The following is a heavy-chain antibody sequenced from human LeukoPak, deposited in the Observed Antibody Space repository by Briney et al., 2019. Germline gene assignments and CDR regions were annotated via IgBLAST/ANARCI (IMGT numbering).Heavy chain of an antibody. CDR3: ARPTTVDDAFDI. CDR2: IIPIFGTA. V-gene: IGHV1-69*01. Sequence: SVKVSCKASGGTFSSYAISWVRQAPGQGLEWMGGIIPIFGTANYAQKFQGRVTITADESTSTAYMELSSLGSEDTAVYYCARPTTVDDAFDIWGQGTMVTASS. D-gene: IGHD4-23*01. CDR1: GGTFSSYA. J-gene: IGHJ3*02.